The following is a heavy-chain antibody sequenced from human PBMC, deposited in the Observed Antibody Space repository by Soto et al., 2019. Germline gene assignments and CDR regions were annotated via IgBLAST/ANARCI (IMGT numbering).Heavy chain of an antibody. CDR1: GFSLTTGGVG. D-gene: IGHD3-10*02. J-gene: IGHJ5*02. CDR3: AHRVPCSSYWDVGWFDT. CDR2: IYWDNDR. Sequence: QITLKESGPLLVEPTQTLTLTCSFSGFSLTTGGVGVGWLRQAPGKALECLGIIYWDNDRRYNPSLKERLTITKDTSKNQVVLTITYVEPVDTATYYCAHRVPCSSYWDVGWFDTWGQGTLVTVS. V-gene: IGHV2-5*02.